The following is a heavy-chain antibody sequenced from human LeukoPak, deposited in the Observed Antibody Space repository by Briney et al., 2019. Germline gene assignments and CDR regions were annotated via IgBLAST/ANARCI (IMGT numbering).Heavy chain of an antibody. Sequence: SETLSLTCTVSGGSISSYYWSWIRQPPGKGLEWIGYIYYSGSTNYNPSLKSRVTISEDTSKNQFSLKLSSVTAADTAVYYCARATATGPYFDYWGQGTLVTVSS. J-gene: IGHJ4*02. CDR1: GGSISSYY. CDR3: ARATATGPYFDY. D-gene: IGHD4-11*01. CDR2: IYYSGST. V-gene: IGHV4-59*01.